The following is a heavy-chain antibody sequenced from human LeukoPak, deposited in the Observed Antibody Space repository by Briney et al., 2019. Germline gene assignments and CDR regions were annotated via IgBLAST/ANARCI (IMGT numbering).Heavy chain of an antibody. Sequence: PSETLSLTCTVSGGSISSYYWSWIRQPPGKGLEWIGYIYYSGSTNYNPSLKSRVTISVDTSKNQFSLKLSSVTAADTAVYYCARLGYYDSSGYSPPAFDIWGQGTMVTVSS. D-gene: IGHD3-22*01. CDR1: GGSISSYY. CDR2: IYYSGST. J-gene: IGHJ3*02. V-gene: IGHV4-59*08. CDR3: ARLGYYDSSGYSPPAFDI.